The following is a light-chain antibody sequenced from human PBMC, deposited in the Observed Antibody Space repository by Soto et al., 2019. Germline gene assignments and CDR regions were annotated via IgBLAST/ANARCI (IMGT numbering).Light chain of an antibody. CDR1: SIDVGGYNY. CDR2: EVT. CDR3: SSYAGSNLYV. Sequence: QSALTQPPSASGSPGQSVTISCTGTSIDVGGYNYVSWYQQHPGKAPKLMSYEVTKRPSGVPDRFSGSKSGNTASLTVSGLQAEDEADYYCSSYAGSNLYVFGSGTKLTVL. J-gene: IGLJ1*01. V-gene: IGLV2-8*01.